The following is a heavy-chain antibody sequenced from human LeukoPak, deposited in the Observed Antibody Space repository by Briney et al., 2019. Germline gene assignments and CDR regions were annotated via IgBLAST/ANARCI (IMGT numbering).Heavy chain of an antibody. CDR1: GGSISSSPYY. V-gene: IGHV4-39*07. CDR3: ARDSAHYYGSSGYYSGSGYYYYYYMDV. Sequence: SETLSLTCTVPGGSISSSPYYWGWIRQPPGKGLEWIGRIYYSGTTHYSPSLESRVTISVDTSKNQFSLNLNSVTAADTAVYYCARDSAHYYGSSGYYSGSGYYYYYYMDVWGKGTTVTVSS. D-gene: IGHD3-22*01. J-gene: IGHJ6*03. CDR2: IYYSGTT.